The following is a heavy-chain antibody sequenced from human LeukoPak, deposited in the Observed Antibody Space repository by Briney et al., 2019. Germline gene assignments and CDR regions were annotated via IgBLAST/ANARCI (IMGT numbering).Heavy chain of an antibody. D-gene: IGHD4-17*01. J-gene: IGHJ4*02. CDR2: IYYSGST. CDR1: GGSISSSSYY. V-gene: IGHV4-39*01. CDR3: ARGSAYALDY. Sequence: SETLSLTCTVSGGSISSSSYYWGWIRQPPGKGLEWIGSIYYSGSTYYNPSLKSRVTISVDTSKNQFSLKLSSVTAADTAVYYCARGSAYALDYWGQGTLVTVSS.